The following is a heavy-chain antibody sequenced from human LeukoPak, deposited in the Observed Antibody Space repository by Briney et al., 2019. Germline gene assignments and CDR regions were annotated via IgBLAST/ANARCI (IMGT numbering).Heavy chain of an antibody. J-gene: IGHJ5*01. CDR2: I. CDR1: GYNFTTYW. CDR3: ARHSSVAGTSGCFDS. D-gene: IGHD6-19*01. V-gene: IGHV5-51*01. Sequence: GESLKISCKGSGYNFTTYWLGWVRPMPGKGLEWMGIIYSPSFQGQVTISADKSISTAYLQRSSLSDTDTAMYYCARHSSVAGTSGCFDSWGQGTLVTVSS.